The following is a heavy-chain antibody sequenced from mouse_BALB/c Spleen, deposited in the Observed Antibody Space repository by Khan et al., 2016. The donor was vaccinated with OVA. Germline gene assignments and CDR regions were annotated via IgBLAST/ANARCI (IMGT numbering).Heavy chain of an antibody. J-gene: IGHJ2*01. CDR3: ARGWDDNYNSDY. CDR2: IYPGTGSI. Sequence: QVQLQQSGAELVRPGASVKLSCKTSGYIFTSYWIHWVKQRSGQGLEWIARIYPGTGSIYYNAKFTGKATLTADTSSSTAYMQLSSLKTEDSAVYFCARGWDDNYNSDYWGQGTTLTVSS. CDR1: GYIFTSYW. V-gene: IGHV1S132*01. D-gene: IGHD2-1*01.